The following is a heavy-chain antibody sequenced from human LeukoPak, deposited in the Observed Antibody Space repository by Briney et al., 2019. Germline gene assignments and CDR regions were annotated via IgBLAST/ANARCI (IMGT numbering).Heavy chain of an antibody. CDR1: GGSISNVY. D-gene: IGHD1-26*01. V-gene: IGHV4-59*01. Sequence: SETLSLTCSVSGGSISNVYLRWIRQPPGKELEWIGYISNSGSTDYNPSLQSRVTISVDTSKNQISLKLSSVTAADTAVYYCARGGNTWDDYCYIDYWGKGTTVTVSS. CDR2: ISNSGST. J-gene: IGHJ6*03. CDR3: ARGGNTWDDYCYIDY.